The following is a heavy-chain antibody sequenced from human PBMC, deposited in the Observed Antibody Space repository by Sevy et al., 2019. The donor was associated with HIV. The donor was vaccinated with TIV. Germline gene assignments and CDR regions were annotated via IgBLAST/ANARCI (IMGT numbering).Heavy chain of an antibody. Sequence: GGSLRLSCAASTFSVTDNCMSWVRQAPGKGLEWVSTIYCGGSTFYADSVKGRFTISRDNSKNTLYLQMNSLRAEDTAVYYCARDRYYDASGYYYYYYGLDVWGQGTTVTVSS. CDR1: TFSVTDNC. D-gene: IGHD3-22*01. J-gene: IGHJ6*02. CDR2: IYCGGST. V-gene: IGHV3-66*01. CDR3: ARDRYYDASGYYYYYYGLDV.